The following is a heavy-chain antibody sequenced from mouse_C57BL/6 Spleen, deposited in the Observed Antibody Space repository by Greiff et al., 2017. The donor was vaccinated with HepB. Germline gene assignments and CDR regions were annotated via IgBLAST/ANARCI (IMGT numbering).Heavy chain of an antibody. V-gene: IGHV1-22*01. J-gene: IGHJ4*01. CDR2: INPNNGGT. CDR3: ARGDSLMDY. D-gene: IGHD2-13*01. Sequence: VQLQQSGPELVKPGASVKMSCKASGYTFTDYNMHWVKQSHGKSLEWIGYINPNNGGTSYNQKYKGKSTVTVNKSSSTAYMELRSLTSEESAVYYCARGDSLMDYWGQGTSVTVSS. CDR1: GYTFTDYN.